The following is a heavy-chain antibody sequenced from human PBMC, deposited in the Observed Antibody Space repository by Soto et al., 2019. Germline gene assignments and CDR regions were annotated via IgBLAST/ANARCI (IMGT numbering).Heavy chain of an antibody. Sequence: EVQLVESGGGLVKPGGSVRLSCVASGLMYSSYSMSWVRQAPGKGLEWVAFISLSGSQINYAASVEGRFTISRDNAKNALYLQMNTVRVEDTAIYYCARVISCGGGTCSSVHQYYGMDVWGPGTTVTVPS. CDR2: ISLSGSQI. CDR1: GLMYSSYS. J-gene: IGHJ6*02. CDR3: ARVISCGGGTCSSVHQYYGMDV. V-gene: IGHV3-21*01. D-gene: IGHD2-21*01.